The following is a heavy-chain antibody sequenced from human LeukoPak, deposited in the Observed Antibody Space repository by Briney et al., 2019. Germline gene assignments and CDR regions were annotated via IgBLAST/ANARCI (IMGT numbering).Heavy chain of an antibody. CDR3: ARDGGYCSGGSCYSVLDYYYGMDV. Sequence: GASVKVSCKASGGTFSSYAISWVRQAPGQGLEWMGGIIPIFGTANYAQKFQGRVTITADDSTSTAYMELSSLRSEDTAVYYCARDGGYCSGGSCYSVLDYYYGMDVWGQGTTVTVSS. CDR2: IIPIFGTA. CDR1: GGTFSSYA. V-gene: IGHV1-69*13. J-gene: IGHJ6*02. D-gene: IGHD2-15*01.